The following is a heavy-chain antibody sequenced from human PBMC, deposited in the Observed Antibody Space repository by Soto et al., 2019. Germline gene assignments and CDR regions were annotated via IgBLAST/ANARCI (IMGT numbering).Heavy chain of an antibody. CDR1: GASISSSTW. V-gene: IGHV4-4*02. Sequence: SETLSLTCTVSGASISSSTWWSWVRQPPGRGLEWIGEVYHSGSTKCNPSLKSRVTMSVDKSKNQLTLNLSSVTAADTAVYFCASSNNYTWFDPWGQGTLVTVSS. CDR3: ASSNNYTWFDP. CDR2: VYHSGST. D-gene: IGHD1-20*01. J-gene: IGHJ5*02.